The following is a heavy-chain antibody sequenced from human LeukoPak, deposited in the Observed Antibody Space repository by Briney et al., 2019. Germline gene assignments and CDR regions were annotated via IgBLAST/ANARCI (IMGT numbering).Heavy chain of an antibody. CDR1: GFTFSSYA. Sequence: PGGSLRLSCAASGFTFSSYAMHWVRQAPGKGLEWVAVISYDGSNKYYADSVKGRFTISRDNSKNTLYLQMNSLRAEDTAVYYCARDHRAYCGGDCQNWFDPWGQGTLVTVSS. V-gene: IGHV3-30*04. D-gene: IGHD2-21*02. CDR3: ARDHRAYCGGDCQNWFDP. J-gene: IGHJ5*02. CDR2: ISYDGSNK.